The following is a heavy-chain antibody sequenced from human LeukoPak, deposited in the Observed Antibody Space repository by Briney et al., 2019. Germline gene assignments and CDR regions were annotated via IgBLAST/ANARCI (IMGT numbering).Heavy chain of an antibody. V-gene: IGHV3-30*01. D-gene: IGHD1-14*01. Sequence: GGSLRLSCAASGFTFSSYAMHWVRQAPGKGLEWVAVISYDGSNKYYADSVKGRFTISRDNSKNTLYLQMNSLRAEDTAVYYCARLGLVRTIDYWAREPWSPSPQ. J-gene: IGHJ4*02. CDR1: GFTFSSYA. CDR2: ISYDGSNK. CDR3: ARLGLVRTIDY.